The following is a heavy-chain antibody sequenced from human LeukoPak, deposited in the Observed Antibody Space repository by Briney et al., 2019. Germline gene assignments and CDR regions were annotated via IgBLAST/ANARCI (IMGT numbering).Heavy chain of an antibody. D-gene: IGHD1-26*01. CDR2: ISWTSGSI. CDR1: GFTFDDYA. Sequence: GGSLRLSCAASGFTFDDYAMHWVRQAPGKGLEWVSGISWTSGSIDYADSVKGRFTISRDNAKNSLYLQMNSLRAEDTALYYCAKDMTSGSYYLHGDAFDIWGQGTMVTVSS. CDR3: AKDMTSGSYYLHGDAFDI. V-gene: IGHV3-9*01. J-gene: IGHJ3*02.